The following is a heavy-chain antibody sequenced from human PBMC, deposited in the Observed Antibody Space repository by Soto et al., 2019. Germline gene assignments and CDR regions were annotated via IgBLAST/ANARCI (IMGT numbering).Heavy chain of an antibody. CDR2: IYYTGTT. CDR1: GGTISSYY. J-gene: IGHJ5*01. D-gene: IGHD3-22*01. V-gene: IGHV4-59*08. CDR3: ARLGGFYQSLDS. Sequence: PSETVSLTGTVSGGTISSYYWRWNWQPPGKGLEWIGYIYYTGTTTYSPSIKSRVTISVDSSKNQFSLNLTSVSAADTAVYYCARLGGFYQSLDSWGQGTLVTVSS.